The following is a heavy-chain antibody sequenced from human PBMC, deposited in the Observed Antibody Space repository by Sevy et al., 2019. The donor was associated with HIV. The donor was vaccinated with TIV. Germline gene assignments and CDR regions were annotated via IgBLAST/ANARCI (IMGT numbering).Heavy chain of an antibody. J-gene: IGHJ4*02. Sequence: SETLSLTCTVSGGSITSLYWNWIRQPPGKGLECIANIYYNGHINYNPSLKSRVTLSLDTSKNQFSLRLGYVTAADTAMYYCAGENAWGRGYSWGQGTLVTVSS. CDR1: GGSITSLY. CDR3: AGENAWGRGYS. V-gene: IGHV4-59*08. D-gene: IGHD1-26*01. CDR2: IYYNGHI.